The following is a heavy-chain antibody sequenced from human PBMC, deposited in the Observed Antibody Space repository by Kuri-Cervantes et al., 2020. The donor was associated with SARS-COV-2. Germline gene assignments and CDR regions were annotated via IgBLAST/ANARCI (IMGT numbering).Heavy chain of an antibody. J-gene: IGHJ3*02. CDR2: ISGSGGST. D-gene: IGHD1-26*01. Sequence: LSLTCAASGFTFSSYAMSWVRQAPGKGLEWVSAISGSGGSTYYADSVKGRFTISRDNSKNTLYLQMNSLRAEDTAVYYCANLAVGATTGAFDIWGQGTMVTVSS. V-gene: IGHV3-23*01. CDR1: GFTFSSYA. CDR3: ANLAVGATTGAFDI.